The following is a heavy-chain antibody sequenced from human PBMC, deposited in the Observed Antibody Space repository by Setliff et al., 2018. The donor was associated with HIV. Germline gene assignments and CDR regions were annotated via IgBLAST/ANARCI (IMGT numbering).Heavy chain of an antibody. CDR3: ARSYSSSWYVIDY. CDR1: GFTFSSYD. Sequence: PGGSLRLSCAASGFTFSSYDMHWVRQATGKGLEWVSAIGTAGDTYYPGSVKGRFTISRENAKNSLYLQMNSLRAGDTAVYYCARSYSSSWYVIDYWGQGTLVTVSS. J-gene: IGHJ4*02. CDR2: IGTAGDT. V-gene: IGHV3-13*01. D-gene: IGHD6-13*01.